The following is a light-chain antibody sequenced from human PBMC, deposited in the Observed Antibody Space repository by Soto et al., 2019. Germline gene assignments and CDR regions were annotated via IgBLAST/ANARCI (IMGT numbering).Light chain of an antibody. CDR2: AAS. Sequence: DIQMTQSPSSVSASLGDRVTITCRASHDISSWLAWYQQHPGKAPKLLIYAASSLQSGVTSRFSGSGFGTDFTLTISSLQPEDFATYYCQQANSFPGLTFGGGTKVQIK. J-gene: IGKJ4*01. CDR1: HDISSW. V-gene: IGKV1-12*01. CDR3: QQANSFPGLT.